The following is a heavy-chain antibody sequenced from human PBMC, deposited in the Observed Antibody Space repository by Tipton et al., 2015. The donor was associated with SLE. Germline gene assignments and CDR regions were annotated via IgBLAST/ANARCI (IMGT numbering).Heavy chain of an antibody. D-gene: IGHD2-15*01. J-gene: IGHJ4*02. CDR1: GLTFGDYA. Sequence: SLRLSCTASGLTFGDYAMGWVRQAPGKGLEWVTFIRSRDYGGTPEYAASVRGRFTISRDDSRSIAYLQINGLKTEDTAVYYCTRVACSGGTCPDDYWGQGTLVTVSS. CDR2: IRSRDYGGTP. CDR3: TRVACSGGTCPDDY. V-gene: IGHV3-49*04.